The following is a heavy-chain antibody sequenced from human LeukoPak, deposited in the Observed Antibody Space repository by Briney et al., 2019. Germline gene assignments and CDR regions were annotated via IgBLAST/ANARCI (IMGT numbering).Heavy chain of an antibody. J-gene: IGHJ3*02. Sequence: SVKVSCKASGGTFSSYAISWVRQAPGQGLEWMGGIIPIFGTANYAQKFQGRVTITPDESTSTAYMELSSLRSEDTAVYYCARDRLRYCSGGSCYPAKNDAFDIWGQGTMVTVSS. V-gene: IGHV1-69*13. CDR1: GGTFSSYA. D-gene: IGHD2-15*01. CDR2: IIPIFGTA. CDR3: ARDRLRYCSGGSCYPAKNDAFDI.